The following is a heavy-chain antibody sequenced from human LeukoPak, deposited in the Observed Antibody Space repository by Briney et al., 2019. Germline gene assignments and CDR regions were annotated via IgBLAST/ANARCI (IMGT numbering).Heavy chain of an antibody. CDR1: GYSISSGYY. CDR3: ASNEYYYDSSGYYNDY. J-gene: IGHJ4*02. D-gene: IGHD3-22*01. Sequence: SETLSLTCAVSGYSISSGYYWGWIRQPPGKGLEWIGSIYHSGSTYYNPSLKSRVTISVDTSKNQFPLKLSSVTAADTAVYSCASNEYYYDSSGYYNDYWGQGTLVTVSS. V-gene: IGHV4-38-2*01. CDR2: IYHSGST.